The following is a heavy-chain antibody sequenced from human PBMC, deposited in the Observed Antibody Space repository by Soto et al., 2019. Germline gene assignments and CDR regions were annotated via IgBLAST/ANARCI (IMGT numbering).Heavy chain of an antibody. CDR3: ARXGITIFGVVILYYGMDV. D-gene: IGHD3-3*01. J-gene: IGHJ6*01. V-gene: IGHV4-61*01. Sequence: PSGTLSLTCTVSGGSVSSGSYYWSWIRQPPGKGLEWIGYIYYSGSTNYNPSLKSRVTISVDTSKNQFSLKLSSVTAADTAVYYCARXGITIFGVVILYYGMDVWGQGTTVTVSS. CDR1: GGSVSSGSYY. CDR2: IYYSGST.